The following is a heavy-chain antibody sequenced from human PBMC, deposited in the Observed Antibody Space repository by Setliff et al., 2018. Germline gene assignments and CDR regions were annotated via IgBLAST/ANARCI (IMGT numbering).Heavy chain of an antibody. J-gene: IGHJ4*02. CDR1: GYTFTNYA. CDR2: INTGNANT. CDR3: ARDREYCSRTSCYIDY. V-gene: IGHV1-3*04. Sequence: GASVKVSCKASGYTFTNYAIHWVRQAPGQRPEWMGWINTGNANTKYSQKFQGRVTITRDASASTAYMELSSLRSEDTAVYYCARDREYCSRTSCYIDYWGQGALVTVSS. D-gene: IGHD2-2*02.